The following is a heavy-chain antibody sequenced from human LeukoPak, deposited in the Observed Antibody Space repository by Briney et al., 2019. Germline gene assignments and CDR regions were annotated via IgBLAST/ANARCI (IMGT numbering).Heavy chain of an antibody. CDR1: GYTFTRND. D-gene: IGHD4-17*01. Sequence: ASVKVSCKPSGYTFTRNDIHWVRQATGQGLEWMGWMNPNSGDTGYAQKFQGRVTITRNTSITTAYMEPRNLRSEDTAVYYCARGRYGDYGDFDLWGRGTLVTVSS. J-gene: IGHJ2*01. CDR2: MNPNSGDT. CDR3: ARGRYGDYGDFDL. V-gene: IGHV1-8*03.